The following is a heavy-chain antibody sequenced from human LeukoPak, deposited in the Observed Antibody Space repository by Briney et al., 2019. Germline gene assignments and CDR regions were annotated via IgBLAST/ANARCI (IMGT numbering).Heavy chain of an antibody. CDR2: ISGSGGST. CDR1: GFTFSSYA. D-gene: IGHD6-19*01. J-gene: IGHJ6*03. CDR3: ARGAVAGHYYYYYYMDV. V-gene: IGHV3-23*01. Sequence: GGSLRLSCAASGFTFSSYAMSWVRQAPGKGLEWVSAISGSGGSTYYADSVKGRFTISRDNSKNTLYLQMNSLRAEDTAVYYYARGAVAGHYYYYYYMDVWGKGTTVTISS.